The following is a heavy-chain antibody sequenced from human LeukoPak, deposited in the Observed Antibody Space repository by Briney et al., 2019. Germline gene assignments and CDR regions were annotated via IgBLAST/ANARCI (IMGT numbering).Heavy chain of an antibody. CDR1: GGTFSSYA. CDR2: IIPIFGTA. V-gene: IGHV1-69*01. J-gene: IGHJ3*02. D-gene: IGHD6-13*01. CDR3: ARGNRLYSSSWSSLAFDI. Sequence: SVKVSCKASGGTFSSYAISWVRQAPGQGLEWMGGIIPIFGTANYAQKFQGRVTITADESTSTAYMELSSLRSEDTAVYYCARGNRLYSSSWSSLAFDIWGQGTMVTVSS.